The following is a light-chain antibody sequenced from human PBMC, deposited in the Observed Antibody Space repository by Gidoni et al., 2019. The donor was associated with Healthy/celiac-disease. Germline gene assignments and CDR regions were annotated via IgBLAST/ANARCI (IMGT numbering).Light chain of an antibody. J-gene: IGLJ2*01. CDR2: DDS. Sequence: SYVLTQPTSVSVAPGQTARITCWGNNIGSKGVHCYQQKPGQAPVLVVYDDSDRPSGIPERFSGSNSGNTATLTSSRVEAGDEADYYCQVWDSSSDHVVFGGGTKLTVL. V-gene: IGLV3-21*02. CDR1: NIGSKG. CDR3: QVWDSSSDHVV.